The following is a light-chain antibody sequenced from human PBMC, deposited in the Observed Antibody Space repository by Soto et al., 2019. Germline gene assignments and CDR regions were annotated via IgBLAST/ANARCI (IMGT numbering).Light chain of an antibody. CDR1: QSVSTW. CDR2: DAS. J-gene: IGKJ2*01. V-gene: IGKV1-5*01. Sequence: DIQMTQSPSTLSPSVGDRVTITCRASQSVSTWLAWYQQKPGKAPQLLIYDASRLESGVPSRFSGSGSGTEFTLTISSLQPDDFATYYCQQYHTLYTFGQGTKLEIK. CDR3: QQYHTLYT.